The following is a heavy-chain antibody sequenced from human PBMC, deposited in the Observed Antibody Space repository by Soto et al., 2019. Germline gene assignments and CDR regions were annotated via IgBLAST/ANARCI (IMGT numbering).Heavy chain of an antibody. CDR1: GFTFSNYA. Sequence: EVQLLESGGGLVQPGGSLRLSCAASGFTFSNYAIAWVRQAPGKGLEWVSGISGSGGTTYYADSVKGRFTISRDNSKDTLQLQMNSLRAEDTAVYYCEKTPRQWLVYFDYWGQGALVTVSS. V-gene: IGHV3-23*01. CDR3: EKTPRQWLVYFDY. J-gene: IGHJ4*02. D-gene: IGHD6-19*01. CDR2: ISGSGGTT.